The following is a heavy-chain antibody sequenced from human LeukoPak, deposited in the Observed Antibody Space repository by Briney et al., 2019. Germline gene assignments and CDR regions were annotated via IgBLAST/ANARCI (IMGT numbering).Heavy chain of an antibody. CDR3: ARDGQFGAFDI. CDR2: IYTSGST. Sequence: PSETLSLTCTVSGGSISSGSYYWSWIRQPAGKGLEWIGRIYTSGSTNYNPSLKSRVTISVDTSKNQFSLKLSSVTAADTAVYYCARDGQFGAFDIWGQGTMVTVSS. CDR1: GGSISSGSYY. D-gene: IGHD3-10*01. V-gene: IGHV4-61*02. J-gene: IGHJ3*02.